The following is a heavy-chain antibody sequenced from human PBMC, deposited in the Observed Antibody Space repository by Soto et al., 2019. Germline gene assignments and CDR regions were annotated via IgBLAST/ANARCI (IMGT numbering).Heavy chain of an antibody. V-gene: IGHV1-18*01. CDR1: GYTFTSYG. Sequence: QVQLVQSGAEVKKPGASVKVSCKASGYTFTSYGISWVRQAPGQGLEWMGWISAYNGNTNYAQKLQGRDTMTTDTSTSTANMELRSLRSDDTAVYYCARESGWLRFTFGLDFDYWGQGTLVTVSS. CDR2: ISAYNGNT. CDR3: ARESGWLRFTFGLDFDY. D-gene: IGHD5-12*01. J-gene: IGHJ4*02.